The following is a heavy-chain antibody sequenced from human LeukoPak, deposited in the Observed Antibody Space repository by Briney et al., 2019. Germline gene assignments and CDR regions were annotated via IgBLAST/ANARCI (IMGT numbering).Heavy chain of an antibody. CDR2: ISSSSSHM. J-gene: IGHJ3*02. Sequence: GGSLRLSCAASGFTFSRYTMNWVRQAPGKGLEWVSSISSSSSHMDYADPVKGRFTISRDNAKNSLYLQMNSLRAEDTAVYYCATPADAFDIWGQGTMVTVSS. V-gene: IGHV3-21*01. CDR3: ATPADAFDI. CDR1: GFTFSRYT.